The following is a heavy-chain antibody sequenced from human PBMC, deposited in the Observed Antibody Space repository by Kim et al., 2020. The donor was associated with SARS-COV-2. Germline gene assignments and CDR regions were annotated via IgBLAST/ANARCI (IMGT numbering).Heavy chain of an antibody. CDR2: ISSSSSYI. J-gene: IGHJ3*02. D-gene: IGHD3-9*01. CDR1: GFTFSSYS. CDR3: ARDQGYFDDTNDAFDI. Sequence: GGSLRLSCAASGFTFSSYSMNWVRQAPGKGLEWVSSISSSSSYIYYADSVKGRFTISRDNAKNSLYLQMNSLRAEDTAVDYCARDQGYFDDTNDAFDIWGEGTMVTVSS. V-gene: IGHV3-21*04.